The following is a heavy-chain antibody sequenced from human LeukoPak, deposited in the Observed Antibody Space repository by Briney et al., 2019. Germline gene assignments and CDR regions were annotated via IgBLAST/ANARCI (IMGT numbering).Heavy chain of an antibody. CDR2: ISSSSTYI. CDR3: ARAYASGSYYRGLDV. Sequence: GGSLRPSCAASGFTFSSYTMNWVRQAPGKGLEWVSSISSSSTYIYHAESVKGRFTISRDNAKNSLYLQMNSLRAEDTAVYYCARAYASGSYYRGLDVWGQGTTVTVSS. V-gene: IGHV3-21*06. J-gene: IGHJ6*02. D-gene: IGHD3-10*01. CDR1: GFTFSSYT.